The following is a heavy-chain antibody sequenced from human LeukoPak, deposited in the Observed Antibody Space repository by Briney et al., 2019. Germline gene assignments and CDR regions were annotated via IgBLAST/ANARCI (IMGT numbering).Heavy chain of an antibody. CDR1: GFTFSNYA. V-gene: IGHV3-23*01. Sequence: GGSLRLSCAAPGFTFSNYAMSWVRQAPGKGLEWVSTIGSSKSDTYYPDSVKGRFTVSRDNSKNTLYLQMNSLRAEDTAVYYCAKTPPRYYVKGSYPDYWGQGTLVIVSS. J-gene: IGHJ4*02. CDR2: IGSSKSDT. D-gene: IGHD3-10*02. CDR3: AKTPPRYYVKGSYPDY.